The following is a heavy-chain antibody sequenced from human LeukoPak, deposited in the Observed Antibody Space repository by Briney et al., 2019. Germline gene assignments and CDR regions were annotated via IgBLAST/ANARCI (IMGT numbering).Heavy chain of an antibody. J-gene: IGHJ3*02. CDR1: GGSISSYY. CDR3: ARDGYYYDSSGYYHDAFDI. Sequence: PSETLSLTCTVSGGSISSYYWSWIRQPAGKGLEWIGRIYTSGSTNYNPSLKSRVTMSVDTFKNQFSLKLSSVTAADTAVYYCARDGYYYDSSGYYHDAFDIWGQGTMVTVSS. V-gene: IGHV4-4*07. D-gene: IGHD3-22*01. CDR2: IYTSGST.